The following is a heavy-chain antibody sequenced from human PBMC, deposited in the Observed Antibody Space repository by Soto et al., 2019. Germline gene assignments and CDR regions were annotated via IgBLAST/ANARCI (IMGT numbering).Heavy chain of an antibody. CDR3: VKETMITYGGMMAHAFEI. CDR1: GFSVSSSY. J-gene: IGHJ3*02. V-gene: IGHV3-66*01. CDR2: IYSGGTT. Sequence: GGSLRLSCAASGFSVSSSYMNWVRQAPGKGLEWVSVIYSGGTTIFADSVKGRFAISRDNSKNRLYLQMNSLRAEDTAVYFCVKETMITYGGMMAHAFEIWGQGTKVTVSS. D-gene: IGHD3-16*01.